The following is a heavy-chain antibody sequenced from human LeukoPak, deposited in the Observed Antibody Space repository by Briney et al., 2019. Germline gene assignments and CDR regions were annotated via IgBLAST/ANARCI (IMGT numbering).Heavy chain of an antibody. V-gene: IGHV3-23*01. Sequence: GGSLRLSCAASGFTFSSYWMSWVRQAPGKGLEWVSSISGSVGTTYYADSVKGRFTISRDNSKNTLYLQMNNLRAEDSAVYYCAKDLSGYGPYWYFDLWGRGTLVTVSS. J-gene: IGHJ2*01. CDR3: AKDLSGYGPYWYFDL. CDR1: GFTFSSYW. D-gene: IGHD6-25*01. CDR2: ISGSVGTT.